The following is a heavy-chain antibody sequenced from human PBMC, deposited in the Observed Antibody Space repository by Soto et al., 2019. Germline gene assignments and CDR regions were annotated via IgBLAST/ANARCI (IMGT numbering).Heavy chain of an antibody. CDR3: VTEGHRSGWYSVLDY. D-gene: IGHD6-19*01. Sequence: QVQLVQSGAEVKKPGASVKVSCKASGYTFTSYAMHWVRQAPGQRQEWMGWINAGNGNTKYSQKFQGRVTISRDTSASTAYMGLSSLRSEDTAVYYCVTEGHRSGWYSVLDYWGAGSLVTVSS. CDR1: GYTFTSYA. J-gene: IGHJ4*02. V-gene: IGHV1-3*01. CDR2: INAGNGNT.